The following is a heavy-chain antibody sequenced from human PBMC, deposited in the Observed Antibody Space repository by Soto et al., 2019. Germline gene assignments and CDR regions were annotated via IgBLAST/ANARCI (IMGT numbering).Heavy chain of an antibody. J-gene: IGHJ3*02. CDR3: ARECGGDCYSIEAFDI. CDR2: IKQDGSEK. D-gene: IGHD2-21*01. V-gene: IGHV3-7*01. Sequence: PGGSLRLSCAASGFTFSSYWMSWVRQAPGKGLEWVANIKQDGSEKYYVDSVKGRFTISRDNAKNSLYLQMNSLRAEDTAVYYCARECGGDCYSIEAFDIWGQGTMVTVSS. CDR1: GFTFSSYW.